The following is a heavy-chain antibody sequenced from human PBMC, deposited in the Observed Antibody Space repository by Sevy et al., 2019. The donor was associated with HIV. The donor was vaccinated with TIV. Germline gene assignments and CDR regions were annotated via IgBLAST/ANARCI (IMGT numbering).Heavy chain of an antibody. V-gene: IGHV3-23*01. D-gene: IGHD3-16*01. CDR1: GFTFTTYA. CDR2: LSGSGAST. J-gene: IGHJ5*02. CDR3: ASPGGKGFDP. Sequence: GGSLRLSCAASGFTFTTYAMGWVRQAPGKGLKWVSTLSGSGASTYYADSVKGRFTISRDNSKNTLFLQMDSLRAEDTAVYYCASPGGKGFDPWGQGTLVTVSS.